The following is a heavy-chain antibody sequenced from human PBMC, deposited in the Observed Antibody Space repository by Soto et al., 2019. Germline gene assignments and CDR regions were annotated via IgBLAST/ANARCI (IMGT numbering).Heavy chain of an antibody. CDR2: PGDSDT. V-gene: IGHV5-51*01. CDR3: ATPPYSDAFDI. Sequence: PGDSDTRYSPSFQGQVTISADKSISTAYLQWSSLKASDTAMYYCATPPYSDAFDIWGQGTMVTVSS. J-gene: IGHJ3*02. D-gene: IGHD2-15*01.